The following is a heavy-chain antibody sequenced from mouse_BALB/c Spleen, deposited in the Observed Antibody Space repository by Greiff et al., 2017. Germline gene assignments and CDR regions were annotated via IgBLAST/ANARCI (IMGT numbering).Heavy chain of an antibody. V-gene: IGHV5-6-5*01. CDR3: ARNYGYRYYAMDY. Sequence: EVMLVESGGGLVKPGGSLKLSCAASGFTFSSYAMSWVRQTPEKRLEWVASISSGGSTYYPDSVKGRFTISRDNARNILYLQMSSLRSEDTAMYYCARNYGYRYYAMDYWGQGTSVTVSS. J-gene: IGHJ4*01. CDR2: ISSGGST. D-gene: IGHD1-2*01. CDR1: GFTFSSYA.